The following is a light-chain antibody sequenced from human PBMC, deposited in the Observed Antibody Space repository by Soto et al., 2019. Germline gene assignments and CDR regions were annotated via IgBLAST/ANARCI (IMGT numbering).Light chain of an antibody. CDR3: QQRSNWPIT. CDR1: QSVSSY. CDR2: DAS. J-gene: IGKJ5*01. Sequence: ETVLTQSPGTLSLSPGERATLSCRASQSVSSYLAWYQQKPGQAPRLLIYDASNRATGIPARFSGSGSGPDFTLTIRSLEPEDFAVYYCQQRSNWPITSGQGTRLEIK. V-gene: IGKV3-11*01.